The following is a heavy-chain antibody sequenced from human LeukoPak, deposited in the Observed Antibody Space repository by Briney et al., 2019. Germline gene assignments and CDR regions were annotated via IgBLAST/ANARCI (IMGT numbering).Heavy chain of an antibody. CDR1: GFTFRTYS. CDR3: ARHRGPTLYNTVYFDC. J-gene: IGHJ4*02. D-gene: IGHD1-14*01. Sequence: GRSLRLSCAASGFTFRTYSMHWVRQAPGKGLEWVAVISYDGNNKYYADSVKGRFTISRDNSKNTLDLQMSSLRAEDTAVYYCARHRGPTLYNTVYFDCWGQGTLVTVSS. V-gene: IGHV3-30-3*01. CDR2: ISYDGNNK.